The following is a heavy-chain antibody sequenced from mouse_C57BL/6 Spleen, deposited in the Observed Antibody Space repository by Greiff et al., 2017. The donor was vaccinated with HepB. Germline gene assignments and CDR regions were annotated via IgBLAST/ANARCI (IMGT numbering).Heavy chain of an antibody. D-gene: IGHD1-1*01. V-gene: IGHV1-54*01. Sequence: VQLQQSGAELVRPGTSVKVSCKASGYAFTNYLIEWVKQRPGQGLEWIGVINPGSGGTNYNEKLKGKATLTADKSSSTAYMQLSSLTSEDSAVYFCARWGGSTVVDWYFDVWGTGTTVTVSS. CDR1: GYAFTNYL. CDR3: ARWGGSTVVDWYFDV. CDR2: INPGSGGT. J-gene: IGHJ1*03.